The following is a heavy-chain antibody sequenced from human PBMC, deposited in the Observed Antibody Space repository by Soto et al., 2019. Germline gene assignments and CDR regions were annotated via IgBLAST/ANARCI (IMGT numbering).Heavy chain of an antibody. CDR2: ISGSGGSP. J-gene: IGHJ4*02. Sequence: PGGSLRLSCAASGFSFSTYTMSWVRRAPGKGLEWVSAISGSGGSPSYADSVQGRFTISRDNPKKTLYLQMNSLRAEDTAVYYCAKARCTTSNCYDPDYWGQGNLVTVSS. V-gene: IGHV3-23*01. CDR3: AKARCTTSNCYDPDY. D-gene: IGHD1-20*01. CDR1: GFSFSTYT.